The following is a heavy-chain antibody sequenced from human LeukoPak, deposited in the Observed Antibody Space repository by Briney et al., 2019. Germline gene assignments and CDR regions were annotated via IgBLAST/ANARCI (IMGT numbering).Heavy chain of an antibody. CDR2: IRGSGGYT. V-gene: IGHV3-23*01. CDR1: GFTFSSPA. D-gene: IGHD3-3*01. CDR3: AKAFSRVLTPGRNYYYMDV. J-gene: IGHJ6*03. Sequence: PGGSLRLSCGASGFTFSSPAMSWVRQAPGKGLEWVSSIRGSGGYTNYADSVKGRFTISRDNSKNTLFLQMSSLRGEDTAVYYCAKAFSRVLTPGRNYYYMDVWGKGTTVTVSS.